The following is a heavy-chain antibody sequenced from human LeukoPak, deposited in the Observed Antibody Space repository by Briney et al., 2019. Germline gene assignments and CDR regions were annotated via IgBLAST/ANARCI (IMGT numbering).Heavy chain of an antibody. J-gene: IGHJ6*04. CDR1: GGTFSSYA. D-gene: IGHD2-2*01. CDR3: ARAGCSSTSCYVPYYYYGMDV. CDR2: NIPIFGTA. Sequence: SVKVSCKASGGTFSSYAISWVRQAPGQGLEWMGGNIPIFGTANYAQKFQGRVTITADESTSTAYMELSSLRSEDTAVYYCARAGCSSTSCYVPYYYYGMDVWGKGTTVTVSS. V-gene: IGHV1-69*13.